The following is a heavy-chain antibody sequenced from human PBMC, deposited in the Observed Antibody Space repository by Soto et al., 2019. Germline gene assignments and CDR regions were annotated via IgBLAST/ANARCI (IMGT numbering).Heavy chain of an antibody. CDR2: INAGNGNT. D-gene: IGHD3-22*01. J-gene: IGHJ4*02. Sequence: QVQLVQSGAEEKKPGASVKVSCKASGYTFTSYAMHWVRQAPGQRLEWMGWINAGNGNTKYSHKFQGRVTITRDTSASTAYMELSSLRSEETAVYYCARGSGYYYWDDYWGQGTLVTVSS. CDR1: GYTFTSYA. V-gene: IGHV1-3*05. CDR3: ARGSGYYYWDDY.